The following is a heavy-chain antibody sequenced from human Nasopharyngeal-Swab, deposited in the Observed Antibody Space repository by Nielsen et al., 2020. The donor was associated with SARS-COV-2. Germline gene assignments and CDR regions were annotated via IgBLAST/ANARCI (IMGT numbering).Heavy chain of an antibody. Sequence: SETLSLTCTVSGGSISSGGYYWSWIRQHPGKGLEWIGYIYYSGSTYYNPSLKSRVTISVDTSKNQFSLKLSSVTAADTAVYYCARGDRGSYNHDYWGQGTLVTVSS. D-gene: IGHD1-26*01. CDR2: IYYSGST. CDR1: GGSISSGGYY. CDR3: ARGDRGSYNHDY. J-gene: IGHJ4*02. V-gene: IGHV4-31*03.